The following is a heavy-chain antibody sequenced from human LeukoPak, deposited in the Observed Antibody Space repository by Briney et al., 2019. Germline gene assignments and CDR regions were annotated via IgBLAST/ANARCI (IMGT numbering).Heavy chain of an antibody. Sequence: GGSLRLSCAASGFTFSSYAMSWVRQAPGKGLEWVSAISGSGGSTYYADSVKGRFTISSDNSKNTLYLQMNSLRAEDTAVYYCAKDHRIYCSSTSCPPFDYWGQGTLVTVSS. D-gene: IGHD2-2*01. J-gene: IGHJ4*02. V-gene: IGHV3-23*01. CDR3: AKDHRIYCSSTSCPPFDY. CDR2: ISGSGGST. CDR1: GFTFSSYA.